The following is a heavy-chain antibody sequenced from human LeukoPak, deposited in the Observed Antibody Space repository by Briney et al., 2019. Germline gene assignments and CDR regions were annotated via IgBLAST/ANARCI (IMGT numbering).Heavy chain of an antibody. CDR1: GFTFSSHG. V-gene: IGHV3-33*06. Sequence: GRSLRLSCAASGFTFSSHGMHWVRQAPGKGLEWVALIWYDGSKKNYADSVKGRFTISRDDSKSTLYLQRNSLRAEDTAVYYCAKDLSYGSNWFDPWGQGTLVTVSS. D-gene: IGHD5-18*01. CDR2: IWYDGSKK. J-gene: IGHJ5*02. CDR3: AKDLSYGSNWFDP.